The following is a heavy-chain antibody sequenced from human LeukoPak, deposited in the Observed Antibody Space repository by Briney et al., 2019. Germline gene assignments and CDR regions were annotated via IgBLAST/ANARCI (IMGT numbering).Heavy chain of an antibody. D-gene: IGHD3-3*01. Sequence: SGGSLGLSCAASGFTVSSNYMSRVRQAPGKGVEWVSVIYSGGSTYYADSVKGRFTISRDNSKNTLYLQMNSLRAEDTAVYYCARDRRDFWSGYHDYWGQGTLVTVSS. V-gene: IGHV3-66*02. J-gene: IGHJ4*02. CDR3: ARDRRDFWSGYHDY. CDR1: GFTVSSNY. CDR2: IYSGGST.